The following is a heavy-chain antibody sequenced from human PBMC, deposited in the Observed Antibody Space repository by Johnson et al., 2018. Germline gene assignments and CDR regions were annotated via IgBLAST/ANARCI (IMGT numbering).Heavy chain of an antibody. Sequence: VQLVQSGGGLVRPGGSLRLSCAASGFTFNNYAMNWVRQAPGKGLEWVSGISGSGGITYYADSVKGRFTISSDNSKNTRYLEIHSLRAEDTAVYYCAKDLPKNYYDSSSGYGLLGYFDYWGQGTLVTVSS. CDR2: ISGSGGIT. D-gene: IGHD3-22*01. CDR3: AKDLPKNYYDSSSGYGLLGYFDY. V-gene: IGHV3-23*04. CDR1: GFTFNNYA. J-gene: IGHJ4*02.